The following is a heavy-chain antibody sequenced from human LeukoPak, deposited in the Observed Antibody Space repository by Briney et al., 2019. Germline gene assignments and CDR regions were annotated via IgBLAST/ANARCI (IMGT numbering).Heavy chain of an antibody. V-gene: IGHV1-69*05. Sequence: SVKVSCKASGGTFSSYAISWVRQAPGQGLEWMGWIIPIFGTANYAQKFQGRVTITTDESTSTAYMELSSLRSEDSAVYYCARLRGYSGYDLGDYFDYWGQGTLVTVSS. CDR2: IIPIFGTA. D-gene: IGHD5-12*01. CDR3: ARLRGYSGYDLGDYFDY. CDR1: GGTFSSYA. J-gene: IGHJ4*02.